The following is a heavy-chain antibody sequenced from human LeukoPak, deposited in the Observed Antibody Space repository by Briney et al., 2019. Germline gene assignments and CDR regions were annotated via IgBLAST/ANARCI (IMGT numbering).Heavy chain of an antibody. J-gene: IGHJ4*02. D-gene: IGHD3-10*01. Sequence: ASVKVSCKASGYTFTSYGISWVRQAPGQGLEWMGWISAYNGNTNYAQKLQGRVTMTTDTSTSTAYMELRSLRSEDTAVYYCARAYYGSGSYKASSVFYWGQGTLVTVSS. CDR2: ISAYNGNT. CDR1: GYTFTSYG. V-gene: IGHV1-18*01. CDR3: ARAYYGSGSYKASSVFY.